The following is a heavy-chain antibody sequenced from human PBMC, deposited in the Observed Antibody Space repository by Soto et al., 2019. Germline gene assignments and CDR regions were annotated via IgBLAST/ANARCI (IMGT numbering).Heavy chain of an antibody. CDR2: ISYDGSNK. V-gene: IGHV3-30*18. Sequence: LRLSCAASGFTFSSYGMHWVRQAPGKGLEWVAVISYDGSNKYYADSVKGRFTISRDNSKNTLYLQMNSLRAEDTAVYYCAKDPTEMATFPETDYWGQGTLVTVSS. D-gene: IGHD5-12*01. CDR1: GFTFSSYG. J-gene: IGHJ4*02. CDR3: AKDPTEMATFPETDY.